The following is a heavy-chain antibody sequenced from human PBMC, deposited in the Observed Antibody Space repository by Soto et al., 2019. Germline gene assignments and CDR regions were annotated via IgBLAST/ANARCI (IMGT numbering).Heavy chain of an antibody. D-gene: IGHD3-10*01. Sequence: GGSLRLSCAASGFTFSSYAMSWVRQAPGKGLEWVGRIKSKTDGGTTDYAAPVKGRFTISRDDSKNTLYLQMNSLKTEDTAVYYCTTDPWSYGGMDVWGQGTTVTVSS. CDR2: IKSKTDGGTT. V-gene: IGHV3-15*01. CDR1: GFTFSSYA. J-gene: IGHJ6*02. CDR3: TTDPWSYGGMDV.